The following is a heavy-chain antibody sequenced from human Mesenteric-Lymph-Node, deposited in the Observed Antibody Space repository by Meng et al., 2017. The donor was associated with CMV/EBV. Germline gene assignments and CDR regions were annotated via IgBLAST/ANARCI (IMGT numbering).Heavy chain of an antibody. CDR2: IHGSGSNT. CDR3: ATSVVSDTFDI. J-gene: IGHJ3*02. CDR1: GFTFSSYS. V-gene: IGHV3-NL1*01. D-gene: IGHD4-23*01. Sequence: GESLKISCAASGFTFSSYSMNWVRQAPGKGLQWVSSIHGSGSNTYYADSVKGRFTVSRDNSKNTLYLHMNSLRAEDTAVYYCATSVVSDTFDIWGQGTMVTVSS.